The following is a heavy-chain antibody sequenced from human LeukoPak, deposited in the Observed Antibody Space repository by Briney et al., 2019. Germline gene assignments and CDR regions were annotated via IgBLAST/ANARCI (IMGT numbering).Heavy chain of an antibody. Sequence: GGSLKISCKGSGYSFTSYWIGGGRQVPGKGLEGMGIIYPGDSDTRDSPSFPGHLTISADNSISTAYLQWSSLKASDTAMYYCARGRDYYGSGSYYFNWFDPWGQGTLVTVSS. CDR1: GYSFTSYW. CDR2: IYPGDSDT. D-gene: IGHD3-10*01. J-gene: IGHJ5*02. V-gene: IGHV5-51*01. CDR3: ARGRDYYGSGSYYFNWFDP.